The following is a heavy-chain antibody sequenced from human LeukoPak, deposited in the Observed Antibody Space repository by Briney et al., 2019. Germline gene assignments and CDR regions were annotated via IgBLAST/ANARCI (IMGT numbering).Heavy chain of an antibody. V-gene: IGHV4-30-2*01. Sequence: KPSETLSLTCNVSGGSISSGGYYWTWIRQPPGKGLELIGFTYASGTTYYNPSLKKRVTISVHGSKNQFSPNLSSATAADTAVYYCARGDSSGYLGDYWGQGTLVTVSS. J-gene: IGHJ4*02. D-gene: IGHD3-22*01. CDR2: TYASGTT. CDR1: GGSISSGGYY. CDR3: ARGDSSGYLGDY.